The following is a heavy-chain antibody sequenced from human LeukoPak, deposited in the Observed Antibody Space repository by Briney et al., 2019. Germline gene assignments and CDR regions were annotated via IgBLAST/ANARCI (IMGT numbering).Heavy chain of an antibody. CDR3: ARDPRIVAVVGAFDI. J-gene: IGHJ3*02. D-gene: IGHD2-21*01. V-gene: IGHV3-30-3*01. Sequence: AGGSLRLSCAASGFTFSSYAMHWVRQAPGKGLEWVAVISYDGSNKYYADSVKGRFTISRDNSKNTLYLQMNSLRAEDTAVYYCARDPRIVAVVGAFDIWGQGTMVTVSS. CDR2: ISYDGSNK. CDR1: GFTFSSYA.